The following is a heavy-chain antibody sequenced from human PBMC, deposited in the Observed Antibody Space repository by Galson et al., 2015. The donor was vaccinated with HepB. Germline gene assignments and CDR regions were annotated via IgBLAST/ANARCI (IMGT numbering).Heavy chain of an antibody. CDR2: IRYDGSIK. J-gene: IGHJ4*02. CDR1: GFTFRNYG. CDR3: ARGSEYQLLEDN. Sequence: SLRLSCAASGFTFRNYGMHWVRQAPGKGLEWLGFIRYDGSIKHYADSVKGRFTISRDNPKNTLHLQMSSLRAEDTAMYYCARGSEYQLLEDNWGQGTLVTVSS. D-gene: IGHD2-2*01. V-gene: IGHV3-30*02.